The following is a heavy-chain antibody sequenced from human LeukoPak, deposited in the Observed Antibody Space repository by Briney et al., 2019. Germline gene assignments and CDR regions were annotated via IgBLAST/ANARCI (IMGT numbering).Heavy chain of an antibody. J-gene: IGHJ4*02. CDR1: GFTFSSYA. CDR2: ISGSGGST. V-gene: IGHV3-23*01. CDR3: AKDARGYSYGLLDY. Sequence: GGSLRLSCAASGFTFSSYAMSWVRQAPGKGLEWVSGISGSGGSTYYADSVKGRFTISRDNSKNTLYLQMNSLRAEDTAVYYCAKDARGYSYGLLDYWGQGTLVTVSS. D-gene: IGHD5-18*01.